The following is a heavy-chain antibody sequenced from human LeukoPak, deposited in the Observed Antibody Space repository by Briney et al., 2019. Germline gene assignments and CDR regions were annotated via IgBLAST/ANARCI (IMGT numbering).Heavy chain of an antibody. CDR1: GGSFSGYY. Sequence: SETLSLTCAVYGGSFSGYYWSWIRQPPGKGLEWIGEINHSGSTNYNPSLKSRVTISVDTSKNQFSLKLSSVTAADTAVYYCARHLGHYYGMDVWGQGTTVTVSS. V-gene: IGHV4-34*01. D-gene: IGHD3-16*01. J-gene: IGHJ6*02. CDR2: INHSGST. CDR3: ARHLGHYYGMDV.